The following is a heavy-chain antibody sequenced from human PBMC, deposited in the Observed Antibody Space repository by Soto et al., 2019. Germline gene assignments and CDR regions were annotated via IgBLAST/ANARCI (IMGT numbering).Heavy chain of an antibody. Sequence: QVQLQESGSGLVKPSQTLSLTCTVSGDAISSGGYSWNWIRQPPGKGLEWIGYTYNTGGATYNPSLKSRVTISVDTSKNQFSQRMTSMTAADTATYYCTRDQRDGYCFDPWGQGTLVTVSS. CDR2: TYNTGGA. D-gene: IGHD3-10*01. CDR1: GDAISSGGYS. J-gene: IGHJ5*02. CDR3: TRDQRDGYCFDP. V-gene: IGHV4-30-2*01.